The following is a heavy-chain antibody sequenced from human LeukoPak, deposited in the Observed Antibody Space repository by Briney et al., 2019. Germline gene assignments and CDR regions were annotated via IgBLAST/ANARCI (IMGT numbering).Heavy chain of an antibody. D-gene: IGHD1-7*01. CDR2: IYPGDSDT. CDR1: GYSFTSYW. V-gene: IGHV5-51*01. CDR3: AVKTGTTPYYYGMDV. J-gene: IGHJ6*02. Sequence: GASLQISCKGSGYSFTSYWIGWVRQMPGKGLEWMVIIYPGDSDTRYSPSFQGQVTISADKSISTAYLQWSSLKASDTAMYYCAVKTGTTPYYYGMDVWGQGTTVTVSS.